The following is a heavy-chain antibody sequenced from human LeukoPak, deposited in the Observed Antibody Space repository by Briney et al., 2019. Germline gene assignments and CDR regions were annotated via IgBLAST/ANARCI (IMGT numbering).Heavy chain of an antibody. V-gene: IGHV1-2*02. CDR3: AKMSGGSGRGTFDP. CDR2: INPNSGVT. CDR1: GYTFTDYY. Sequence: ASVKVSCKASGYTFTDYYMYWVRQAPGQGLEWMGWINPNSGVTNYAQKFQGRVTLTRDMSTSTDYLELSSLRSEDTAVYYCAKMSGGSGRGTFDPWGQGTLVTVSS. J-gene: IGHJ5*02. D-gene: IGHD3-10*01.